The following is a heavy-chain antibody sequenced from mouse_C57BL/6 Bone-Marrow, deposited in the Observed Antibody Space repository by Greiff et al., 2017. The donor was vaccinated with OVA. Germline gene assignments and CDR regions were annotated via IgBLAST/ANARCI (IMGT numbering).Heavy chain of an antibody. Sequence: DVQLVESGGDLVKPGGSLKLSCAASGFTFSSYGMSWVRQTPDKRLEWVATISSGGSYTYYPDSVKGRFTISRDNAKNTLYLQMSSLKSEDTAMYYCARPLMDYWGQGTSVTVSS. CDR2: ISSGGSYT. V-gene: IGHV5-6*01. J-gene: IGHJ4*01. CDR1: GFTFSSYG. CDR3: ARPLMDY.